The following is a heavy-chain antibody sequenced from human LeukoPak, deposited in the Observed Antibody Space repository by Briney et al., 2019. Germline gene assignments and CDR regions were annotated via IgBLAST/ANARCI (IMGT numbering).Heavy chain of an antibody. CDR1: GDSVTTYY. J-gene: IGHJ3*01. V-gene: IGHV4-59*02. D-gene: IGHD3-22*01. Sequence: PSETLSLTCTVSGDSVTTYYWSWIRQTPGKGLEWIGYIYYSGGANYNPSLKSRVTISIDTSKNQFSLKLSSVTAADTAVYYCAKSTYYYDTFVNAFDLWGQGTVVTVSS. CDR2: IYYSGGA. CDR3: AKSTYYYDTFVNAFDL.